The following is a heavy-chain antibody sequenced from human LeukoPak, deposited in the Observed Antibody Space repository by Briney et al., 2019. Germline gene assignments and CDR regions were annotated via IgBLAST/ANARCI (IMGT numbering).Heavy chain of an antibody. Sequence: GGSLRLSCAASGFTVSSNYMSWVRQAPGKGLEWVSVIYSGGSTYYADSVKGRFTISRDNSKNTLYLQMNSLRAEDTAVYYCAKDGLSIVGATSPDYWGQGTLVTVSS. CDR1: GFTVSSNY. V-gene: IGHV3-53*01. CDR3: AKDGLSIVGATSPDY. J-gene: IGHJ4*02. CDR2: IYSGGST. D-gene: IGHD1-26*01.